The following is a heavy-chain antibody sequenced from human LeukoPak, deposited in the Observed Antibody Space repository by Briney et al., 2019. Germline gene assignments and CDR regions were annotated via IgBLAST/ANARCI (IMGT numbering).Heavy chain of an antibody. J-gene: IGHJ5*02. Sequence: PSETLSLTCTVSGGSISSGGYYWSWTRPHPGKGLEWIGYIYYSGSTYYNPSLKSRVTISVDTSKNQFSLKLSSVTAADTAVYYCARCSSTSGGFVPWGQGTLVTVSS. D-gene: IGHD2-2*01. CDR3: ARCSSTSGGFVP. V-gene: IGHV4-31*03. CDR2: IYYSGST. CDR1: GGSISSGGYY.